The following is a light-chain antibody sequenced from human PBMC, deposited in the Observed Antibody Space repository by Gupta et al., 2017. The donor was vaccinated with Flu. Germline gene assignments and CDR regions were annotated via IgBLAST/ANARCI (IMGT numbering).Light chain of an antibody. J-gene: IGLJ3*02. Sequence: SYVLTQPPSVSVAPRQTARITCGGDNIRSKTVHWYQQKPGQAPVVVVSDDSARPSGIPERCAGSNSGNPDTRHIRRVEDGDEADYYGQVWESGSDLGVVGGGNKLTV. CDR3: QVWESGSDLGV. CDR2: DDS. V-gene: IGLV3-21*02. CDR1: NIRSKT.